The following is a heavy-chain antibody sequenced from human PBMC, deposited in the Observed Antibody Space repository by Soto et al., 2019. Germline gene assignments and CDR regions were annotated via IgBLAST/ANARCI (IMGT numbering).Heavy chain of an antibody. CDR1: GYTFTNYG. J-gene: IGHJ6*02. Sequence: ASVKVSCKASGYTFTNYGISWVRQAPGQGLEWMGWISAYNGNTNYAQKIQGRVTMTTDTSTSTAYMELRSLRSDDTAVYYCARGSNSSPHFYVMDVCGQGTTVTVSS. CDR2: ISAYNGNT. D-gene: IGHD6-13*01. CDR3: ARGSNSSPHFYVMDV. V-gene: IGHV1-18*01.